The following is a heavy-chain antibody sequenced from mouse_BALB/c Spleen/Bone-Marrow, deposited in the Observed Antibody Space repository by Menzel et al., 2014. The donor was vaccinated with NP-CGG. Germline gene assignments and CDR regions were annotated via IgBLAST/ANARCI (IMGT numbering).Heavy chain of an antibody. CDR1: GYSIXSGYY. CDR3: AYYYYAMDY. Sequence: ESGPGLVKPSQSLSLTSSVTGYSIXSGYYWNWIRQFPGNKLEWMGYISYDGSNNYNPSLKNRISITRDTSKNQFFLKLNSVTTEDTATYYCAYYYYAMDYWGQGTSVTVSS. CDR2: ISYDGSN. J-gene: IGHJ4*01. V-gene: IGHV3-6*02.